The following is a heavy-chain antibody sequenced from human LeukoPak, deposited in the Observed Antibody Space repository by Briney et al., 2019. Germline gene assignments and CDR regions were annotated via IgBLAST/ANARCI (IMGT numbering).Heavy chain of an antibody. V-gene: IGHV3-30*18. Sequence: GGSLRLSCAASGFIFSSYGMHWVRQAPGKGLEWVAVISYDGSNKYYADSVKGRFTISRDNSKNTLYLQMNSLRAEDTAVYYCAKDYRRMNYYDSSGYYRFDYWGQGTLVTVSS. CDR3: AKDYRRMNYYDSSGYYRFDY. D-gene: IGHD3-22*01. CDR1: GFIFSSYG. J-gene: IGHJ4*02. CDR2: ISYDGSNK.